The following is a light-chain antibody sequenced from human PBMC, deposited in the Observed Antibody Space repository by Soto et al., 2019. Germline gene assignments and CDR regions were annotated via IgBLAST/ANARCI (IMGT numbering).Light chain of an antibody. CDR3: LLSYSGARPWV. Sequence: QAVVTQEPSLTVSPGGTVTLTCGSSTGAVTSGHYPYWFQQKPGQAPRTLIYDTSNKHSWTPARFSGSRLGGKAALTLSGAQPEDEAEYYCLLSYSGARPWVFGGGTKVTVL. CDR1: TGAVTSGHY. CDR2: DTS. J-gene: IGLJ2*01. V-gene: IGLV7-46*01.